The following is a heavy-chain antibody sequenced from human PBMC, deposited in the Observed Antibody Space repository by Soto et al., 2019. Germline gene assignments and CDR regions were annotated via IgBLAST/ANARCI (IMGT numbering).Heavy chain of an antibody. CDR3: ASGSYSVMDY. CDR2: ISSSSSYT. CDR1: GFTFSSYS. J-gene: IGHJ4*02. V-gene: IGHV3-21*01. Sequence: GGSLRLSCAASGFTFSSYSMNWVRQAPGKGLEWVSSISSSSSYTYYVDSVKGRFTISRDNAKNSLYLQMNSLRAEDTAVYYCASGSYSVMDYWGQGTLVTVSS. D-gene: IGHD1-26*01.